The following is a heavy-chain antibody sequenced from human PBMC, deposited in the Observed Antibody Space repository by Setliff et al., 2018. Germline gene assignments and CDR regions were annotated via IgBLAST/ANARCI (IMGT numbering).Heavy chain of an antibody. CDR2: INHTGST. Sequence: SETLSLTCTVSGGSISNYWWGWIRQPPGKGLELIGEINHTGSTNYNPSLKSRVTISVDTSKNQFSLRLSSVTAADTAVYYCARDGYPGTSWGQGTLVTVSS. J-gene: IGHJ5*02. V-gene: IGHV4-34*01. CDR1: GGSISNYW. D-gene: IGHD2-2*03. CDR3: ARDGYPGTS.